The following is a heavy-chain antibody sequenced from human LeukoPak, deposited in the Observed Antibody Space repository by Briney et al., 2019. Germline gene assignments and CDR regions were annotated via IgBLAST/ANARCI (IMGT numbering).Heavy chain of an antibody. V-gene: IGHV3-33*08. D-gene: IGHD3-22*01. CDR1: GFTFSSYG. J-gene: IGHJ4*02. CDR2: IWYDGSNK. CDR3: AAIDYYDSSGDDFDY. Sequence: PGGSLRLSCAASGFTFSSYGMHWVRQAPGKGLEWVAVIWYDGSNKYYADSVKGRFTISRDNSKNTLYLQMNSLRAEDTAVYYCAAIDYYDSSGDDFDYWGQGTLVTVSS.